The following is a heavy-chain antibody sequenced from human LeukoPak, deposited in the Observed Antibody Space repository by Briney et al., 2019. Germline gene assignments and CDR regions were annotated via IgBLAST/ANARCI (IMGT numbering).Heavy chain of an antibody. CDR2: INPNSGGT. D-gene: IGHD3-10*01. J-gene: IGHJ4*02. V-gene: IGHV1-2*02. Sequence: ASVKVSCKASGYTFTGYRMHWVRQAPGQGLEWMGWINPNSGGTNYAQKFQGRVTMTRDTSISTAYMELSRLRSHDTAVYYCARDSGYYATSSLFQDYWGQGTLVTVSS. CDR1: GYTFTGYR. CDR3: ARDSGYYATSSLFQDY.